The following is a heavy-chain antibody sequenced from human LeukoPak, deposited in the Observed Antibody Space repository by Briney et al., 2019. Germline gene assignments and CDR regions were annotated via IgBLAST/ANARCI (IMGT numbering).Heavy chain of an antibody. V-gene: IGHV4-59*01. CDR1: GGSISSYY. J-gene: IGHJ5*02. CDR2: VYHSGST. CDR3: ANGGYCSSSSCYPKWFDP. D-gene: IGHD2-2*01. Sequence: PSETLSLTCSVSGGSISSYYWSWIRQPPGKGLKWIGSVYHSGSTNYNPSLKGRVTMSVDTSKNQFSLKLRSVTAADTAVYYCANGGYCSSSSCYPKWFDPWGQGTLVTVSS.